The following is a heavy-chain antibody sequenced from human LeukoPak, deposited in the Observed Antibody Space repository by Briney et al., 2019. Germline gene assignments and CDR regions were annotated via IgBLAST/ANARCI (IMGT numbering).Heavy chain of an antibody. D-gene: IGHD3-22*01. J-gene: IGHJ4*02. CDR3: ARVLNYYDSSGYYFSY. CDR2: ISYDGSNK. CDR1: GFTFSYYT. V-gene: IGHV3-30-3*01. Sequence: GRSLRLSCAASGFTFSYYTMRWVRQAPGKGLEWVAVISYDGSNKYYADSVKGRFTISRDNSKNTPYLQMNSLRAEDTAVYYCARVLNYYDSSGYYFSYWGQGTLVTVSS.